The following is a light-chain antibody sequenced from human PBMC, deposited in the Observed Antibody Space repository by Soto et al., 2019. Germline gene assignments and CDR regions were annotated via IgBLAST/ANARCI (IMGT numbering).Light chain of an antibody. V-gene: IGKV1-39*01. CDR1: QSISSY. Sequence: DIQMTQSPSSLSASVGDRVTITCRASQSISSYLNWYQQKPGKAPKLLIYAASSLQSGVPSRFSGSGSGTDFTLTISSLQPEDFATYYCQQSYSTPPTFGQGTKVASK. CDR3: QQSYSTPPT. J-gene: IGKJ1*01. CDR2: AAS.